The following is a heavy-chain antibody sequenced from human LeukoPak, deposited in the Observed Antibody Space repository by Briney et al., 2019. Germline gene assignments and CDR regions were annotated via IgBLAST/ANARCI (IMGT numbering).Heavy chain of an antibody. D-gene: IGHD5-18*01. CDR2: INSDGSST. V-gene: IGHV3-74*01. CDR3: ARDGGYSYGFSY. CDR1: GFTFSSYE. J-gene: IGHJ4*02. Sequence: GGSLRLSCAASGFTFSSYEMSWVRQAPGKGLVWVSRINSDGSSTSYADSVKGRFTISRVNAKNTLYLQMNSLRAEDTAVYYCARDGGYSYGFSYWGQGTLVTVSS.